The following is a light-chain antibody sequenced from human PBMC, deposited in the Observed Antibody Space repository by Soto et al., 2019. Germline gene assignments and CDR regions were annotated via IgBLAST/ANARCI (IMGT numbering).Light chain of an antibody. CDR3: ETWDTNVVV. J-gene: IGLJ2*01. CDR1: SGHSTYI. CDR2: LEGSGSY. V-gene: IGLV4-60*02. Sequence: QPVLTQSSSASASLGSSVKLTCTLSSGHSTYIIAWHQQQPGKAPRYLMKLEGSGSYNKGSGIPDRFSGSSSGADRSLTISSLQFEDESDYYCETWDTNVVVFGGGTKLTVL.